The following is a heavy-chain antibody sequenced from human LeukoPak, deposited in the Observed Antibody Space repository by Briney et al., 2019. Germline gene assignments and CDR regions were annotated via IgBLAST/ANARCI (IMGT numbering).Heavy chain of an antibody. CDR3: ARDRIAATNWFDP. CDR2: INTDGSST. D-gene: IGHD2-15*01. Sequence: GGSLRLSCVASGFTFSSYWMHWVRQAPGKGLVWVSRINTDGSSTSYAHSVKGRFTISRDNAKNTVYMQMNSLRAEDTAVYYCARDRIAATNWFDPWGQGTLVTVSS. J-gene: IGHJ5*02. CDR1: GFTFSSYW. V-gene: IGHV3-74*01.